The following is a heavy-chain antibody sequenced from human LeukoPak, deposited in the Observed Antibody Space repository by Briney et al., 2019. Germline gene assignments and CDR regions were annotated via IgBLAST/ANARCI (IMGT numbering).Heavy chain of an antibody. J-gene: IGHJ6*03. Sequence: PGGSLRLSCAASGFTFSSYWMHWVRQAPGKGLEWVSYISSSSDIIHYADSVKGRFTISRDNAKKSLYLEMNSLRAEDTAVYYCVRVRYSSSSHYMDVWGKGTTVTVSS. D-gene: IGHD6-6*01. CDR3: VRVRYSSSSHYMDV. CDR1: GFTFSSYW. CDR2: ISSSSDII. V-gene: IGHV3-48*04.